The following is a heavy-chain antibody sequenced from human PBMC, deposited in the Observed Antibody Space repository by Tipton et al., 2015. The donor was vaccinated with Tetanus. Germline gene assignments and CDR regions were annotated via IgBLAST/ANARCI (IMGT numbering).Heavy chain of an antibody. CDR2: IYHNGGT. Sequence: TLSLTCAVSGDSISSAGYSWSWIRQPPGKGLEWIGFIYHNGGTYYNPSLKSRATISVDRSKNQFSLKLSSVTAADTAVYFCARGGTMVHGVILQDHFYYWGQGTQVTVSS. CDR3: ARGGTMVHGVILQDHFYY. CDR1: GDSISSAGYS. D-gene: IGHD3-10*01. J-gene: IGHJ4*02. V-gene: IGHV4-30-2*01.